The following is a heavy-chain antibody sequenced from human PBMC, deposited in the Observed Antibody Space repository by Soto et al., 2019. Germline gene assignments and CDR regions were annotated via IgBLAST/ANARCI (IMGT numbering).Heavy chain of an antibody. Sequence: QVQLVESGGGVVQPGRSLRLSCAASGFTFSSYGMHWVRQAPGKGLEWVAVIWYDGSNKYYADSVKGRFTISRDNSKNTLYLQMNSLRAEDTAVYYCARGGDYGDLHNDYRGQGTLVTVSS. CDR2: IWYDGSNK. V-gene: IGHV3-33*01. CDR1: GFTFSSYG. J-gene: IGHJ4*02. CDR3: ARGGDYGDLHNDY. D-gene: IGHD4-17*01.